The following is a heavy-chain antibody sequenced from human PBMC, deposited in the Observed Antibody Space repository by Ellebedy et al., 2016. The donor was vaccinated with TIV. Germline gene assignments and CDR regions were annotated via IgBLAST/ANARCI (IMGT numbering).Heavy chain of an antibody. Sequence: MPSETLSLTCTVSGGSISGFYWSWIRQPPGKGLEWIGYIHYIGITNYNPSLESRVAISIDTSENQFSLRLSSVTAADTAVYYCAAYYGGRFDYWGQGTLVTVSS. D-gene: IGHD4-23*01. J-gene: IGHJ4*02. V-gene: IGHV4-59*01. CDR3: AAYYGGRFDY. CDR1: GGSISGFY. CDR2: IHYIGIT.